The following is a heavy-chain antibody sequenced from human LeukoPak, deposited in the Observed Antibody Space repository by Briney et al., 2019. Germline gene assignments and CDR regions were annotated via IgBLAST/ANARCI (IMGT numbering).Heavy chain of an antibody. Sequence: SGGSLRLSCAASGFTFSSYTMSWVRQAPGKGLEWVSTITTSDGNTYYADSVKGRFTVSRDNSENTLFLQMNSQRAEDTAVYYCAKDGGLWVSAHWGDSWGRGTLVTVSS. CDR1: GFTFSSYT. V-gene: IGHV3-23*01. CDR2: ITTSDGNT. D-gene: IGHD7-27*01. J-gene: IGHJ4*02. CDR3: AKDGGLWVSAHWGDS.